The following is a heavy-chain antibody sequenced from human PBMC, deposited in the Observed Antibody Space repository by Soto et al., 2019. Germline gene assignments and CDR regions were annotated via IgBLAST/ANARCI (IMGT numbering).Heavy chain of an antibody. CDR2: ISGSGSST. D-gene: IGHD3-3*01. CDR3: ATTESWNGYYHAFDY. V-gene: IGHV3-23*01. J-gene: IGHJ4*02. Sequence: EVQLSESGGGLVQPGGSLRLSCAASGFTFSGYAVTWVRQAPGKGLEWVSAISGSGSSTYYADSVKGRFTISRDNSKNTLHLQINSLRAEDTAVYYCATTESWNGYYHAFDYWGQGTQVTVSS. CDR1: GFTFSGYA.